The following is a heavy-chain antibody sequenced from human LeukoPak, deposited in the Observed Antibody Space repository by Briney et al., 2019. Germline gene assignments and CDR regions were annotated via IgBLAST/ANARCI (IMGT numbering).Heavy chain of an antibody. J-gene: IGHJ5*02. D-gene: IGHD3-3*01. Sequence: SETLSLTCAVYGGSFSGYYWSWIRQPPGKGLEWIGEINHSGSTNYNPSLKSQVTISVDTSKNQFSLKLSSVTAADTAVYYCARVCSPLEYYDIWSGYRNNWFDPWGQGTLVTLSS. CDR3: ARVCSPLEYYDIWSGYRNNWFDP. CDR1: GGSFSGYY. V-gene: IGHV4-34*01. CDR2: INHSGST.